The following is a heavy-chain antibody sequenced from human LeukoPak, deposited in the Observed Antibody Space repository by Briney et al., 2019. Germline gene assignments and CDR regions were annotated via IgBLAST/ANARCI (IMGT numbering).Heavy chain of an antibody. V-gene: IGHV4-39*01. CDR3: ARHRYYGSGRLNWFDP. CDR2: IYYSGST. Sequence: PSETLSLTCTVSGGSISSSSYYWGWIRQPPGKGLEWIGSIYYSGSTYYNPSLKSRVTISVDTSKNQFSLKLSSVTAADTAVYYCARHRYYGSGRLNWFDPWGQGTLVTVSS. D-gene: IGHD3-10*01. CDR1: GGSISSSSYY. J-gene: IGHJ5*02.